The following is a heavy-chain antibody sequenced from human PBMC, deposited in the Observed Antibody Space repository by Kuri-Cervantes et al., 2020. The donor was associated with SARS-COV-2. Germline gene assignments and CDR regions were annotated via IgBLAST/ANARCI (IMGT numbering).Heavy chain of an antibody. CDR2: IIPIVGVP. J-gene: IGHJ4*02. Sequence: SVKVSCKTSGGSFSSYAISWVRQAPGQGLEWMGRIIPIVGVPNYAQNFQGRVTITADTSTSTAYVELSSLRSEDTAVYHCARETSRTSGTGYYFDYWGQGTLVTVSS. CDR3: ARETSRTSGTGYYFDY. CDR1: GGSFSSYA. D-gene: IGHD6-19*01. V-gene: IGHV1-69*04.